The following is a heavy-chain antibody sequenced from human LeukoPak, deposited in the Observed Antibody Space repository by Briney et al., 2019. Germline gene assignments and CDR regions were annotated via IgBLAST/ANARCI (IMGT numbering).Heavy chain of an antibody. CDR2: IYYSGST. Sequence: SETLSLTCTVSGGSISSGDYYWSWIRQPPGKGLEWIGYIYYSGSTYYNPSLKSRVTISVDTSKNQFSLKLSSVTAADTAVYYCARDGGLVLSWFEYWGQGTLVTVSS. V-gene: IGHV4-30-4*08. J-gene: IGHJ4*02. CDR3: ARDGGLVLSWFEY. D-gene: IGHD6-19*01. CDR1: GGSISSGDYY.